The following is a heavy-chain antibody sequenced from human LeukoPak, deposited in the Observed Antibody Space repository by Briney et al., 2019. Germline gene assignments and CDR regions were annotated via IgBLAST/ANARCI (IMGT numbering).Heavy chain of an antibody. CDR1: GGTFSSYA. Sequence: RASVKVSCKASGGTFSSYAISWVRQAPGQGLEWMGGIIPIFGTTNYAQKFQGRVTITADESTSTAYMELSSLRSEDTAVYYCARSEIGFSAFDYWGQGTLVTVSS. CDR3: ARSEIGFSAFDY. J-gene: IGHJ4*02. V-gene: IGHV1-69*13. D-gene: IGHD3-10*01. CDR2: IIPIFGTT.